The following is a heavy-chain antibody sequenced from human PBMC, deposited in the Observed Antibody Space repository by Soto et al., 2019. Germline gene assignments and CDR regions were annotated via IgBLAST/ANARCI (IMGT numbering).Heavy chain of an antibody. CDR1: GFSLSNGRMG. J-gene: IGHJ6*02. V-gene: IGHV2-26*03. Sequence: SGPTLVNPTETLTLTCTISGFSLSNGRMGVSWIRQPPGRALEWLAHFFSDVERSYSTSMQSRLTMSQDTSGTKVVLTMTNMHPQHTGTYFCARNNADSDPHYCVMDAGAAGTPVT. D-gene: IGHD4-17*01. CDR2: FFSDVER. CDR3: ARNNADSDPHYCVMDA.